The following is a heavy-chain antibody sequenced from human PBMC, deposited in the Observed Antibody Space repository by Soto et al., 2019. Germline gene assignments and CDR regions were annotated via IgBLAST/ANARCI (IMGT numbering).Heavy chain of an antibody. CDR3: VKAPSGSQWGYYYGMDV. J-gene: IGHJ6*02. CDR1: GFTFSGYA. V-gene: IGHV3-64D*06. CDR2: ISSNGGST. Sequence: GGSLRLSCSASGFTFSGYAMHWVRQAPGKGLEYVSAISSNGGSTYYADSVKGRFTISRDNSKNTLYLQMSSLRAEDTAVYYCVKAPSGSQWGYYYGMDVWGQGTTVTVSS. D-gene: IGHD6-19*01.